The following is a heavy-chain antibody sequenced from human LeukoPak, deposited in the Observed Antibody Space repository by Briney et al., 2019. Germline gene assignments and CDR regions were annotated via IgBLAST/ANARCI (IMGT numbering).Heavy chain of an antibody. CDR2: ISSNGGST. Sequence: GGSLRLSCAASGLTFSSYAMHWVRQPPGKGLEYVSGISSNGGSTYYANSVKGRFTIPRDNSKNTVYLQMGSLRAEDMAVYYCARGNTLTGYSRYWGQGTLVTVSS. CDR1: GLTFSSYA. J-gene: IGHJ4*02. D-gene: IGHD3-9*01. V-gene: IGHV3-64*01. CDR3: ARGNTLTGYSRY.